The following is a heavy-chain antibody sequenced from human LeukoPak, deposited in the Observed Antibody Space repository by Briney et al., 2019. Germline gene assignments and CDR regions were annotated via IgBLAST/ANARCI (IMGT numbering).Heavy chain of an antibody. CDR1: GFTFSSYW. D-gene: IGHD6-19*01. J-gene: IGHJ4*02. Sequence: GGSLRLSCAASGFTFSSYWMSWVRQAPGKGLEWVANIKQDGSEKYYVDSVKGRFTISRDNAKNSLYLQMNSLRAEDTAVYYCARGLGIAVAGRGTDYWGQGTLVTVSS. V-gene: IGHV3-7*01. CDR3: ARGLGIAVAGRGTDY. CDR2: IKQDGSEK.